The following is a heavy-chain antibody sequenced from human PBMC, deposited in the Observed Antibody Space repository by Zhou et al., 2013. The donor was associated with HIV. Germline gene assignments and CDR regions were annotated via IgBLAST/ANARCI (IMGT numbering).Heavy chain of an antibody. CDR2: MNPRSGNT. CDR1: GGIFSRYA. D-gene: IGHD2-21*01. CDR3: ARHRRYGDNSYAFDI. J-gene: IGHJ3*02. V-gene: IGHV1-8*03. Sequence: QVHLVQSGAEVKKPGSSVRVSCKASGGIFSRYAFSWVRQAPGQGLECLGWMNPRSGNTGYAQKFQGRVTITRNTSINTAYMELSSLRSEDTGVYYCARHRRYGDNSYAFDIWGQGTMVTVSS.